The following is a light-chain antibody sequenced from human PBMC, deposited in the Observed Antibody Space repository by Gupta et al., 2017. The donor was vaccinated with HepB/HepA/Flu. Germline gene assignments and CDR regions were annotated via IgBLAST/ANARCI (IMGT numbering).Light chain of an antibody. V-gene: IGLV2-14*01. J-gene: IGLJ2*01. CDR1: SSDIGTYNY. CDR3: SSYTTGNTPVV. CDR2: DVS. Sequence: QSALTQPASVSGSPGQSITISCTGTSSDIGTYNYVCWYQQYPGKAHKLMIYDVSNRPSGISTRFSGSKSGNTASLTISGLQAEDEADYYCSSYTTGNTPVVFGGGTKLTVL.